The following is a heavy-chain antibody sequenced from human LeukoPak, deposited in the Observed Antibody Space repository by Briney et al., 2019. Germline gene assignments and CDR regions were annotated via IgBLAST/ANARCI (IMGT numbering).Heavy chain of an antibody. V-gene: IGHV4-59*08. J-gene: IGHJ5*02. CDR3: ARHGVEGSGIHYIRWFDP. CDR1: GGSISSYY. Sequence: SETLSLTCTVSGGSISSYYWTWIRQPPGKGLEWIGYIYYSGSTSYNPSLKSRVTISVDTSKNQFSLNLSSVTAADTAVYFCARHGVEGSGIHYIRWFDPWGQGALVTVSS. CDR2: IYYSGST. D-gene: IGHD3-10*01.